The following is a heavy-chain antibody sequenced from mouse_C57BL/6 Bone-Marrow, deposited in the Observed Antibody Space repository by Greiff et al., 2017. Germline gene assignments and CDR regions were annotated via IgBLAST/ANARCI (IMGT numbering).Heavy chain of an antibody. Sequence: EVMLVESGGGLVKPGGSLKLSCAASGFTFSSYAMSWVRQTPEKRLEWVATISAGGSYTYYPDNVKGRVTISRDNAKNNLYLQMSHLKSEDTAMYYCASLLLRKGAYWGQGTLVTVSA. V-gene: IGHV5-4*03. J-gene: IGHJ3*01. CDR1: GFTFSSYA. CDR3: ASLLLRKGAY. D-gene: IGHD1-1*01. CDR2: ISAGGSYT.